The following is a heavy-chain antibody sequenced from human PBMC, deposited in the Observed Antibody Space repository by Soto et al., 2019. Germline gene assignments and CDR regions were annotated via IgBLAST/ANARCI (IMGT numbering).Heavy chain of an antibody. D-gene: IGHD6-13*01. CDR3: AKVRIAPAKPFYFDS. CDR2: ISNDGSDK. V-gene: IGHV3-30*18. CDR1: GFTFKNYA. J-gene: IGHJ4*02. Sequence: QVQLVESGGGVVQPGRSLRLSCVASGFTFKNYAFHWVRQAPGTGLEWVAVISNDGSDKYYADSVKGRFTISRDSSKNTLHLKMDSLRAEDTAVYYCAKVRIAPAKPFYFDSWGQGTLVTVSS.